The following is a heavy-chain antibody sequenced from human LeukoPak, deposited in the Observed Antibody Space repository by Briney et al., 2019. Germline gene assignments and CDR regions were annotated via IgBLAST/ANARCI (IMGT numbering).Heavy chain of an antibody. CDR2: IYHAGST. J-gene: IGHJ5*02. Sequence: SETLSLTCAVSGGSISSAGFSWSWLRQPPGKGLEWIVSIYHAGSTYYNPSLESRVTMSVDRSKKQFSLNLKSVNAADTAVYYCARAIIMVRGLGNFFDPWGQGTLVTVSS. CDR1: GGSISSAGFS. CDR3: ARAIIMVRGLGNFFDP. V-gene: IGHV4-30-2*01. D-gene: IGHD3-10*01.